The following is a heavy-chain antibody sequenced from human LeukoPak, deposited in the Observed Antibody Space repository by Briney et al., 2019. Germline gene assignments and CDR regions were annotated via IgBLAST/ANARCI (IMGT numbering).Heavy chain of an antibody. Sequence: SETLSLTCTVSGGSVSGDYWSWIRQSPGKGLEWIAYIRSSGSTSYNPSLKSRVTISVDTSKNEFSLKLTSMTAADTAVYYCAKNGQSGFSLDPWGQGTLVTVSS. CDR2: IRSSGST. D-gene: IGHD3-3*01. CDR1: GGSVSGDY. V-gene: IGHV4-59*02. CDR3: AKNGQSGFSLDP. J-gene: IGHJ5*02.